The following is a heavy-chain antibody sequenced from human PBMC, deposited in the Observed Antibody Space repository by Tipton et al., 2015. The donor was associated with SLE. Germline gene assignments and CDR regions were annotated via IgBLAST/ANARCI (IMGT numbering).Heavy chain of an antibody. CDR3: ATTGGYCSANSCASDSFDF. CDR2: IYYRGST. D-gene: IGHD2-15*01. Sequence: TLSLTCTVSGGSISGGHYYWTWIRQAAGKGPEWIGNIYYRGSTYYNLPHRSRVSISVDPSKNQFSLKLSYVTAADTAVYFCATTGGYCSANSCASDSFDFWGHGTMVTVSS. CDR1: GGSISGGHYY. V-gene: IGHV4-61*09. J-gene: IGHJ3*01.